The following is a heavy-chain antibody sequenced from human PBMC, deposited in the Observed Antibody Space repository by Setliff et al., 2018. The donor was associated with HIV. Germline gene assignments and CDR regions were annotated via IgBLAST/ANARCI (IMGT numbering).Heavy chain of an antibody. CDR2: INDSGGAT. J-gene: IGHJ4*02. CDR1: GFIFSRYS. D-gene: IGHD5-12*01. V-gene: IGHV3-23*01. CDR3: VRDQHPQGGFPDY. Sequence: GGSLRLSCAASGFIFSRYSMTWVRQAPGKGLEWVSDINDSGGATYYVDSVKGRFTISRDNSKNTLYLQMNSLRAEGTAVYYCVRDQHPQGGFPDYWGQGTLVTVS.